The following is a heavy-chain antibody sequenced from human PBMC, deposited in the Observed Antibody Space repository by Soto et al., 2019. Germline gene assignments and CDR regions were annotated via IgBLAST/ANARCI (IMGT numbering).Heavy chain of an antibody. CDR3: AKDRTTAGTPVRFDP. CDR1: GFTFSSYA. J-gene: IGHJ5*02. Sequence: EAQLLESGGGLVQPGGSLRLSCAASGFTFSSYAMSWVRQAPGKGLEWVSTISGSGGSTYYADSVKGRFTISRDNSKNKQYQQVNSLRAEDTAVYYCAKDRTTAGTPVRFDPWGQGTLVTVSS. D-gene: IGHD1-1*01. V-gene: IGHV3-23*01. CDR2: ISGSGGST.